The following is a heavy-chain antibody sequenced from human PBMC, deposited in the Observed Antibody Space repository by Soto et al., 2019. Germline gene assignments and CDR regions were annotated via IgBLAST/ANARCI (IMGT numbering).Heavy chain of an antibody. CDR1: GGSFSGYY. CDR2: INDSGST. Sequence: QVQLQQWGAGLLKPSETLSLTCAVYGGSFSGYYWSWIRQPPGKGLEWVGEINDSGSTSYNPSLMGRVTISLDTSKNQFTLNLTSVTAADTAVYYCEQCPYDYSNFHDYWGQGALVIVSS. D-gene: IGHD4-4*01. V-gene: IGHV4-34*01. J-gene: IGHJ4*02. CDR3: EQCPYDYSNFHDY.